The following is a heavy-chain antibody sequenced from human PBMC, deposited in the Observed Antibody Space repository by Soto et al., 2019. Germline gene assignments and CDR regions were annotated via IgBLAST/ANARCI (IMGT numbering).Heavy chain of an antibody. J-gene: IGHJ6*02. CDR1: GGSISSYY. CDR2: IYYSGST. Sequence: TXATLSLTFTVSGGSISSYYWSWIRQTPGKGLEWIGYIYYSGSTNYNPSLKSRVTISVDTSKNQFSLKLSSVTAADTAVYYCARGRYGMDVWGQGTTVTVSS. CDR3: ARGRYGMDV. V-gene: IGHV4-59*01.